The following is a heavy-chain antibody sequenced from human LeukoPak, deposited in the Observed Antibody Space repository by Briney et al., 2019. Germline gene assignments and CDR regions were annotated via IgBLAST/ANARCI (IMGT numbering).Heavy chain of an antibody. V-gene: IGHV4-34*01. D-gene: IGHD3-22*01. Sequence: SETLSLTCAVYGGSFSGYYWSWIRQPPGKGLEWIGEINHSGSTNYNPSLKSRVTISVDTSKNQFFLKLSSVTAADTAVYYCARGHYYDSSGYYCDYWGQGTLVTVSS. CDR3: ARGHYYDSSGYYCDY. J-gene: IGHJ4*02. CDR1: GGSFSGYY. CDR2: INHSGST.